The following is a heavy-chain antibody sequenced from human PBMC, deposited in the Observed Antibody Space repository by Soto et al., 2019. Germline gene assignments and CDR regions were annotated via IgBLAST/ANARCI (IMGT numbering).Heavy chain of an antibody. J-gene: IGHJ4*02. Sequence: GVSLRLPCAASAFSLSSYAVSWVRQAPGKGLEWVSVFDGSVGHTYYTNSVKGRFTISYDNSKNTLFLQMNSLKAEDTAVYFGAKHLQYDSGWPRHYWGQGTMGTAAS. CDR1: AFSLSSYA. V-gene: IGHV3-23*01. CDR3: AKHLQYDSGWPRHY. D-gene: IGHD6-19*01. CDR2: FDGSVGHT.